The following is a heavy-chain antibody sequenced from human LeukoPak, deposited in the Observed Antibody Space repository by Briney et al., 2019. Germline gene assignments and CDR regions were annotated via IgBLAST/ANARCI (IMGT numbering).Heavy chain of an antibody. CDR1: GFTFSSYG. CDR3: ARDRQQISDDYDSSAYWSAFDI. D-gene: IGHD3-22*01. V-gene: IGHV3-23*01. Sequence: GGSLRLSCAASGFTFSSYGMSWVRQAPGKGLEWVSAISGSGGSTYYADSVKGRFTISRDNSKNTLYLQLTSLRVGDASVYYCARDRQQISDDYDSSAYWSAFDIWGQGTMVTVSS. CDR2: ISGSGGST. J-gene: IGHJ3*02.